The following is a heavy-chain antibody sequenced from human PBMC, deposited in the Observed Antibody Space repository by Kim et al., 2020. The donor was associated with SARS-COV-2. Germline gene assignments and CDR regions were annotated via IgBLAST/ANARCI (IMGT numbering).Heavy chain of an antibody. V-gene: IGHV4-39*07. D-gene: IGHD3-10*01. J-gene: IGHJ4*02. CDR3: ARTVYRAGRSLFDH. Sequence: NPSLKGRVTISVDTSKTQFSLKQTSVTAADPAVYYWARTVYRAGRSLFDHWGQGTLVTVSS.